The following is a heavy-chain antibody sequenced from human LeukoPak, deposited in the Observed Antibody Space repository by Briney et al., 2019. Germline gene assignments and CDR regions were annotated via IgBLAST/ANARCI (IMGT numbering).Heavy chain of an antibody. J-gene: IGHJ4*02. D-gene: IGHD6-13*01. Sequence: RPGGSLRLSCAASGFTVSSNYMSWVRQAPGKGLEWVSVIYSGGSTYYADSVKGRFTISRDNSKNTLYLQMNSLRAEDTAVYYCAREDRYSSSWFFDYWGQGTLVTVSS. CDR1: GFTVSSNY. V-gene: IGHV3-53*01. CDR3: AREDRYSSSWFFDY. CDR2: IYSGGST.